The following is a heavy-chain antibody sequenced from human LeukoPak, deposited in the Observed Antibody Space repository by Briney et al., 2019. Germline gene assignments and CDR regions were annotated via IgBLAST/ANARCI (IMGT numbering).Heavy chain of an antibody. J-gene: IGHJ4*02. V-gene: IGHV1-69*01. Sequence: VASVKVSCKASGGTFSSYAISWVRQAPGQGLEWMGGIIPIIGTANYAQKFQGRVTITADESTSTAYMELSSLRSEDTAVYYCARSFDRRYYDFWSGYHYFDYWGQGTLVTVSS. CDR3: ARSFDRRYYDFWSGYHYFDY. CDR1: GGTFSSYA. D-gene: IGHD3-3*01. CDR2: IIPIIGTA.